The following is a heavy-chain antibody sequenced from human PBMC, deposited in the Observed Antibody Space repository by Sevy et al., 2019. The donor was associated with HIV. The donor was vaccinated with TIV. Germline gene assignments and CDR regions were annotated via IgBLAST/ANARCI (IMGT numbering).Heavy chain of an antibody. CDR1: VGSITILY. Sequence: SLTFTVSVGSITILYLNWIRQRPVKGLEWIWDIYYNGHINYNPSLKSRVTLSFDTSKNQCSLRLSSVTAADTAMYYCAGENAWGRGYSWGQGTLVTVSS. J-gene: IGHJ4*02. CDR3: AGENAWGRGYS. D-gene: IGHD1-26*01. V-gene: IGHV4-59*08. CDR2: IYYNGHI.